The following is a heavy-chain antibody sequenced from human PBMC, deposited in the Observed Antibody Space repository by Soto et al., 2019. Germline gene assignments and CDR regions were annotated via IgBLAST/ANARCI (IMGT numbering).Heavy chain of an antibody. Sequence: QITLKESGPTLVNPTQTLTLTCTFSGFSLSTTRVGVGWIRQPPGEALEWLAIIYWDDDKRYSPSLESRLDIAKDTSKNQVVLTMTNLDPVETAPYYCAHIMITFGGVIALVAFDFWGQGTMVTVSS. D-gene: IGHD3-16*02. V-gene: IGHV2-5*02. CDR2: IYWDDDK. CDR1: GFSLSTTRVG. CDR3: AHIMITFGGVIALVAFDF. J-gene: IGHJ3*01.